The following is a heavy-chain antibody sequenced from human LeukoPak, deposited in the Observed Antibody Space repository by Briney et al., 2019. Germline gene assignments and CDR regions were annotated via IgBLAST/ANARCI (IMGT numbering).Heavy chain of an antibody. CDR1: GGAISCYY. CDR3: ARARYSSSSRDFNYYYYYYMDV. J-gene: IGHJ6*03. CDR2: IYTSGST. D-gene: IGHD6-6*01. Sequence: SETLSLTCTVSGGAISCYYWSWIRQPAGKGLEWIGRIYTSGSTNYNPSLKSRVTMSVDTSKNQFSLKLSSVTAADTAVYYCARARYSSSSRDFNYYYYYYMDVWGKGTTVTVSS. V-gene: IGHV4-4*07.